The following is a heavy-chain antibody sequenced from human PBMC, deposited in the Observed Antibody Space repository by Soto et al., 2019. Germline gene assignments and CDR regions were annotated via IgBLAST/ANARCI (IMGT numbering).Heavy chain of an antibody. CDR3: AYFTTAMEGNFFES. D-gene: IGHD3-3*01. V-gene: IGHV2-5*02. CDR2: IFWDGNK. J-gene: IGHJ1*01. CDR1: GFSLTTSGVG. Sequence: QITLRESGPTLVKPTQTLTLTCHFSGFSLTTSGVGVGWFRQKPGEALEWLALIFWDGNKRYSTSLNNRVTIAKDASKNEVVLTMTNVLPGDTATHLCAYFTTAMEGNFFESWGPGIHVTVSS.